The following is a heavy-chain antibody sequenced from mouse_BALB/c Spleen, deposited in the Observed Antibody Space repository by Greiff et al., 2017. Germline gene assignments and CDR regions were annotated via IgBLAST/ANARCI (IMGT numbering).Heavy chain of an antibody. CDR2: IRNKANGYTT. Sequence: EVHLVESGGGLVQPGGSLRLSCATSGFTFTDYYMSWVRQPPGKALEWLGFIRNKANGYTTEYSASVKGRFTISRDNSQSILYLQMNTLRAEDSATYYCARDGCLYYFDYWGQGTTLTVSS. CDR3: ARDGCLYYFDY. D-gene: IGHD6-2*01. J-gene: IGHJ2*01. V-gene: IGHV7-3*02. CDR1: GFTFTDYY.